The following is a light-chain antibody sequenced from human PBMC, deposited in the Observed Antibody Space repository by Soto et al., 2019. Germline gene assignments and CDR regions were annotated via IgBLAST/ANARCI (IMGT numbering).Light chain of an antibody. Sequence: EIVLTQSPATLSLSPGERATLSCRASQSVSNYLAWYQQKPGQAPRLLIYDASNRASGIPARFSGSGSGTDFTLTISSLDHEDFAVYYWQQRSNWPPVTFGGGTKVEIK. V-gene: IGKV3-11*01. CDR1: QSVSNY. J-gene: IGKJ4*01. CDR2: DAS. CDR3: QQRSNWPPVT.